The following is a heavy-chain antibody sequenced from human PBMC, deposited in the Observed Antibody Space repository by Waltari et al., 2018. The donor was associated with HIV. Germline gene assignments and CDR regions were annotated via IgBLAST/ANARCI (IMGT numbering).Heavy chain of an antibody. CDR1: GFTFPIDW. CDR3: VRAMRS. V-gene: IGHV3-7*01. CDR2: INQDATKT. Sequence: EVQLVQSGGALVQPGGSLRLSCATSGFTFPIDWMLWVRQAPGKGLEWVANINQDATKTFYLQSVKGRFTISRDNAKNSVFLQMSSLRVEDTGIYYCVRAMRSWGQGTLVTVSS. J-gene: IGHJ5*02.